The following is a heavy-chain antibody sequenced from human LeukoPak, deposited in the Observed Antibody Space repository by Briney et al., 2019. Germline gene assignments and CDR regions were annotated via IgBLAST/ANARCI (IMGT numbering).Heavy chain of an antibody. CDR3: ARGGYCSSISCPFDY. CDR2: TSGSGGST. CDR1: GFTFSSYA. J-gene: IGHJ4*02. Sequence: GGSLRLSCAASGFTFSSYALSWVRQAPGKGLEWVSTTSGSGGSTYYADSVKGRFTISRDNSKNTLCLQVNSLGAEDTALYYCARGGYCSSISCPFDYWGPGTLVTVSS. D-gene: IGHD2-2*01. V-gene: IGHV3-23*01.